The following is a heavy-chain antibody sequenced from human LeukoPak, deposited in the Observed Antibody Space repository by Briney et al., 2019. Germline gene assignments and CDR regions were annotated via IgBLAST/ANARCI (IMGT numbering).Heavy chain of an antibody. V-gene: IGHV3-30-3*01. D-gene: IGHD3-10*01. CDR1: GFTFSSYA. CDR2: ISYDGSNK. J-gene: IGHJ4*02. CDR3: ARDHRGVRDYFDY. Sequence: GGSLRLSCAASGFTFSSYAMHWVRQAPGKGLEWVAVISYDGSNKYYADSVKGRFTISRDNSKNTLYLQVNSLRAEDTAVHYCARDHRGVRDYFDYWGQGTLVTVSS.